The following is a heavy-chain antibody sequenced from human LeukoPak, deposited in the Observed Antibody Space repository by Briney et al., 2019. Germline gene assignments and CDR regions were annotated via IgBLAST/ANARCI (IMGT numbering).Heavy chain of an antibody. Sequence: PGGSLRLSCAASGFIFSSFAMSWVRQAPGKGLEWVSGISVRGGSTYYADSVKGRFTISRDNSKNTLYLQMNSLRAEDTAVYYCAKLGYCSGGSCRDYWGQGTLVTVSS. D-gene: IGHD2-15*01. CDR3: AKLGYCSGGSCRDY. V-gene: IGHV3-23*01. J-gene: IGHJ4*02. CDR2: ISVRGGST. CDR1: GFIFSSFA.